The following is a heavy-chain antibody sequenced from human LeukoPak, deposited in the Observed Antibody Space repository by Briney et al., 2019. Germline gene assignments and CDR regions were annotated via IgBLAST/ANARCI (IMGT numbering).Heavy chain of an antibody. D-gene: IGHD5-18*01. CDR2: ISYDGSNK. CDR3: ATLGGGYRVNTNDY. CDR1: GFTFSSYA. Sequence: GRSLRLSCAASGFTFSSYAMHWVRQAPGKGLEWVAVISYDGSNKYYADSVKGRFTISRDNSKNTLYLQMNSLRAEDTAVYYCATLGGGYRVNTNDYRGQGTLVTVSS. V-gene: IGHV3-30-3*01. J-gene: IGHJ4*02.